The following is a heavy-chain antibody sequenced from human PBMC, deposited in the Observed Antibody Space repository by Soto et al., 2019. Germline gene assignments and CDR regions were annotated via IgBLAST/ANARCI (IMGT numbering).Heavy chain of an antibody. Sequence: VQLVESGGDLVQPGGSLRLSCAVSGFTFSGYWMQWVRQTPGKGPMWVSAISGSGGSTYYADSVKGRFTISRDNSKNTLYLQMNSLRAEDTAVYYCAKDGRRRSYFDYWGQGNLVTVSS. CDR2: ISGSGGST. V-gene: IGHV3-23*04. J-gene: IGHJ4*02. CDR1: GFTFSGYW. CDR3: AKDGRRRSYFDY.